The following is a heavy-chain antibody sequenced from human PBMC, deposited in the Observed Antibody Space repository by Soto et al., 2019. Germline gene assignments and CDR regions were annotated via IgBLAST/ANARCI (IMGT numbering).Heavy chain of an antibody. D-gene: IGHD3-9*01. J-gene: IGHJ4*02. CDR1: GFTFTNYA. CDR2: ITGGGGGRT. CDR3: AKDRHPDGIWSFDF. V-gene: IGHV3-23*01. Sequence: PGGSLRLSCAASGFTFTNYAMNWVRQAPGKGLEWVSTITGGGGGRTNYADSVKGRFTISRDNSKNTLYLQMNSLRAEDTGIYYCAKDRHPDGIWSFDFWGQGTLVTVSS.